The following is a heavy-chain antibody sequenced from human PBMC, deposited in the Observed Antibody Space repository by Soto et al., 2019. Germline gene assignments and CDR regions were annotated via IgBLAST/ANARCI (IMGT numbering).Heavy chain of an antibody. Sequence: EVQLLESGGGLVQPGGSLRLSGAACGFGFSIYSMSWVRKAPGKGLEWVCGISASGENTYYADSVKGRFTISRDNSKNTMYLQMNNLRVEDKAVYYCADGGEWSFNFDFWGQGTLVTVFS. J-gene: IGHJ4*02. CDR2: ISASGENT. D-gene: IGHD3-3*01. V-gene: IGHV3-23*01. CDR1: GFGFSIYS. CDR3: ADGGEWSFNFDF.